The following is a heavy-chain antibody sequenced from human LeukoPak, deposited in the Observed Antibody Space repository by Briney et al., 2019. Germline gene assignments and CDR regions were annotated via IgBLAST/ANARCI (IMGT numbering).Heavy chain of an antibody. Sequence: GSLRLSCAASGFTFSSYAMSWVRQAPGKGLEWVSAISGSGGSTYYADSVKGRFTISRDNSKNTLYLQMNSLRAEDTAVYYCAKDRTYYYDSSGYSNTMEWFDYWGQGTLVTVSS. CDR3: AKDRTYYYDSSGYSNTMEWFDY. J-gene: IGHJ4*02. CDR1: GFTFSSYA. V-gene: IGHV3-23*01. CDR2: ISGSGGST. D-gene: IGHD3-22*01.